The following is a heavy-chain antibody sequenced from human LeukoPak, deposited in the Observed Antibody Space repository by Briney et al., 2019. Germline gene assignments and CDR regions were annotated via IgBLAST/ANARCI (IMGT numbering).Heavy chain of an antibody. CDR3: TRDFPYDYVWGSYRHGFDI. D-gene: IGHD3-16*02. CDR2: IYYSGST. CDR1: GGSIGSYY. Sequence: SETLSLTCTVSGGSIGSYYWSWIRQPPGKGLEWIGYIYYSGSTNYNPSLKSRVTISVDTSKNQFSLKLSSVTAADTAVYYCTRDFPYDYVWGSYRHGFDIWGQGTMVTVSS. V-gene: IGHV4-59*01. J-gene: IGHJ3*02.